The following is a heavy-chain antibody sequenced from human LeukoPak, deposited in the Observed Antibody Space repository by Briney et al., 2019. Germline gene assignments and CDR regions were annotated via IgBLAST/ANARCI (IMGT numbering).Heavy chain of an antibody. CDR1: GDSVSSFY. D-gene: IGHD2-15*01. J-gene: IGHJ5*02. V-gene: IGHV4-59*02. Sequence: SETLSLTCTVSGDSVSSFYWSGIRQPPGKGLEWIGYIYYTGNTDYSPSLKSRVTISVDTSKNQFSLKMRSVTAADTAVYYCARTSYGSGPRWWFDPWGQGTLVTVSS. CDR2: IYYTGNT. CDR3: ARTSYGSGPRWWFDP.